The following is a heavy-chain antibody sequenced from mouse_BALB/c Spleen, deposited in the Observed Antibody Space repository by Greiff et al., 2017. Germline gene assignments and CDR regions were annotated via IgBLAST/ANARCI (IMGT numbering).Heavy chain of an antibody. CDR2: IYPGDGDT. Sequence: QVQLQQSGAELARPGASVKLSCKASGYTFTSYCMQWVNQRPGQGLEWIGVIYPGDGDTRYTQKFKGKATLTADKSSSTAYMQLSSLASEDSAVYYCARRDILYAMDYWGQGTSVTVSS. J-gene: IGHJ4*01. CDR1: GYTFTSYC. V-gene: IGHV1-87*01. CDR3: ARRDILYAMDY.